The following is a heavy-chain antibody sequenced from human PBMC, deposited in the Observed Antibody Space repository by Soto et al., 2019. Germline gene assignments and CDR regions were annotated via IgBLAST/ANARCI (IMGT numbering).Heavy chain of an antibody. CDR2: IFPSGTT. Sequence: KASETLSLTCGVSGGSLSGATYSWNWIRQPPGKGLEWIGYIFPSGTTYYNPSLKSRVTISIDVSKNQFSLSLRSLTAADTAVYYCARSREFDYWSQGXLVTVSS. V-gene: IGHV4-30-2*01. CDR3: ARSREFDY. CDR1: GGSLSGATYS. J-gene: IGHJ4*02.